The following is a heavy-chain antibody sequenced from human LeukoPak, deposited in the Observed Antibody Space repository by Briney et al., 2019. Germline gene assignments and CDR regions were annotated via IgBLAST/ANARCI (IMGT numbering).Heavy chain of an antibody. CDR3: ARSSYYYGADALDI. V-gene: IGHV4-59*01. CDR1: GGSISSNY. Sequence: SETLSLTCTVSGGSISSNYWSWIRQAPGKGLEWIGYIYYSGSTDYNPSLKSRVTISIDTSKNQFSLKLSSVTAADTAVYYCARSSYYYGADALDIWGQGTMVTVSS. CDR2: IYYSGST. D-gene: IGHD3-10*01. J-gene: IGHJ3*02.